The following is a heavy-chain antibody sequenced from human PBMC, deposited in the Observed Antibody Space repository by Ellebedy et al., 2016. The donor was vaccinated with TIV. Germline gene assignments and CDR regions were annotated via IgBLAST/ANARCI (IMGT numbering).Heavy chain of an antibody. Sequence: ASVKVSCXASGYPFTKYSITWVRQAPGQGLEWMGWISTYNGDTYHARRVQGRVTFTTDTSTTTAYMELRRLRSDDTAVYYCARMTTNVYPHYYYYMDVWGKGTTVTVSS. CDR1: GYPFTKYS. V-gene: IGHV1-18*01. J-gene: IGHJ6*03. CDR3: ARMTTNVYPHYYYYMDV. D-gene: IGHD4-11*01. CDR2: ISTYNGDT.